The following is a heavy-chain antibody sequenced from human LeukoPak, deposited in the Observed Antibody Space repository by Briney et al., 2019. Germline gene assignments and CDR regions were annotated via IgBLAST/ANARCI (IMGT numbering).Heavy chain of an antibody. CDR1: GGSISSSSYY. D-gene: IGHD6-19*01. CDR3: ASSASYSSGWPPKYYYIDV. Sequence: SETLSLTCTVSGGSISSSSYYWGWIRQPPGKGLEWIGSIYYSGSTYYNPSLKSRVTISVDTSKNQFSLKLSSVTAADTAVYYCASSASYSSGWPPKYYYIDVWGKGTTVTVSS. J-gene: IGHJ6*03. CDR2: IYYSGST. V-gene: IGHV4-39*01.